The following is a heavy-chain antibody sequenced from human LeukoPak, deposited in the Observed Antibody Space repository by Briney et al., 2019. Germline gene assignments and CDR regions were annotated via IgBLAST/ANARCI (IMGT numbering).Heavy chain of an antibody. CDR3: ARFRRQQLDFDY. CDR2: IYYSGST. J-gene: IGHJ4*02. CDR1: GGSISSSSYY. D-gene: IGHD6-13*01. Sequence: PSETLSLTCTVSGGSISSSSYYWGWIRQPPGKGLEWIGSIYYSGSTYYNPSLKSRVTISVDTSKNQFSLKLSSVTAADTAVYYCARFRRQQLDFDYWGQGTLVTVSS. V-gene: IGHV4-39*01.